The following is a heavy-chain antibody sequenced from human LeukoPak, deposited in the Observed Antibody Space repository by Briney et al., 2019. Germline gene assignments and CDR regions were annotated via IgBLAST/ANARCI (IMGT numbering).Heavy chain of an antibody. J-gene: IGHJ4*02. D-gene: IGHD6-19*01. V-gene: IGHV3-21*01. CDR2: ISSSSSYI. CDR3: ARDHFEYFRQWRDYFDY. CDR1: GFTFSSCS. Sequence: NAGGSLRLSCAASGFTFSSCSMNWVRQAPGKGLEWVSSISSSSSYIYYADSVKGRFTISRDNAKNSLYLQMNSLRAEDTAVYYCARDHFEYFRQWRDYFDYWGQGTLVTVSS.